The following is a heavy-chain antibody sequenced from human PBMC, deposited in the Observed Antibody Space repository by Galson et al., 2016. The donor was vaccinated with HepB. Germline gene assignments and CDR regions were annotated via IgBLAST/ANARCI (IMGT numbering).Heavy chain of an antibody. Sequence: QSGAEVKKPGESLKISCKGSGYSFTSYWIGWVRQMPGKGLEWMWIIYPGDSDTRYSPSFQGQVTISADKSISTAYLQWSSLKASDTAMYYCARGPYCSSTSCYVEGWFDPWGQGTLVTVSS. CDR3: ARGPYCSSTSCYVEGWFDP. D-gene: IGHD2-2*01. V-gene: IGHV5-51*01. CDR1: GYSFTSYW. CDR2: IYPGDSDT. J-gene: IGHJ5*02.